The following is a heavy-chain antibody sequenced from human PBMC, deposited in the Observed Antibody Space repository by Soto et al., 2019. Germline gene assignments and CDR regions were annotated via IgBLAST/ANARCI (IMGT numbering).Heavy chain of an antibody. J-gene: IGHJ6*02. D-gene: IGHD2-15*01. CDR1: GFTFSSYA. CDR2: ISGSGGST. V-gene: IGHV3-23*01. CDR3: AKDNMEGWGEGYCSGGSCYGPAGLEVSYGMDV. Sequence: GGSLRLSCAASGFTFSSYAMSWVRQAPGKGLEWVSAISGSGGSTYYADSVKGRFTISRDNSKNTLYLQMNSLRAEDTAVYYCAKDNMEGWGEGYCSGGSCYGPAGLEVSYGMDVWGQGTTVTVSS.